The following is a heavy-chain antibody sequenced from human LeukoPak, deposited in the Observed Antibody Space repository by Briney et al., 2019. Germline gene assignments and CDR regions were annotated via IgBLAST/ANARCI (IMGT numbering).Heavy chain of an antibody. D-gene: IGHD3-10*01. CDR2: IYYSGST. Sequence: SETLSLTCTVSGGSISSYYWSWIRQPPGKGLEWIGYIYYSGSTNYNPSLKSRVTISVDTSKNQFSLKLSSVTAADTAVYYCARDSGHLDYWGQGTLVAVSS. J-gene: IGHJ4*02. CDR1: GGSISSYY. CDR3: ARDSGHLDY. V-gene: IGHV4-59*01.